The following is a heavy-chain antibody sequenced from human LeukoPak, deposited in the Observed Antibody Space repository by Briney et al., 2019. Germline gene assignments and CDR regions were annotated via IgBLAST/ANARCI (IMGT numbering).Heavy chain of an antibody. CDR1: GFTFSSFA. D-gene: IGHD2-8*01. J-gene: IGHJ4*02. Sequence: GGSLRLSCVASGFTFSSFAMHWVRQAPGKGLEYASGISSNGVSTYYANSVKGRFSVSRDNSKNTLYLQMGSLRADDMAVYYCARGSALMVYTMGDYWGQGSLVTVSS. CDR3: ARGSALMVYTMGDY. V-gene: IGHV3-64*01. CDR2: ISSNGVST.